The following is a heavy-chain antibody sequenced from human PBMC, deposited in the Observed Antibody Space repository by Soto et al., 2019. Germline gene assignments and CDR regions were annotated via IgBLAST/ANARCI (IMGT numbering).Heavy chain of an antibody. CDR1: GFTLTSYE. Sequence: GGSLRLSCEASGFTLTSYEMNWVRQAPGKGLEWVSYISSGGQTIYYADSVKGRFTISRDNAKNSLYLQMNSLRGEDAAVYYCARERPSSDFWSGYSFGMDVWGQGSTVTGSS. V-gene: IGHV3-48*03. J-gene: IGHJ6*02. D-gene: IGHD3-3*01. CDR2: ISSGGQTI. CDR3: ARERPSSDFWSGYSFGMDV.